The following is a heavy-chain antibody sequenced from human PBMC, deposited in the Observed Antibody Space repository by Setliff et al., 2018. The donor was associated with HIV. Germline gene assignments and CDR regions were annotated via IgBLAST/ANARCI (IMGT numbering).Heavy chain of an antibody. Sequence: NPGGSLRLSCAASGFSFSSSSMNWVRQAPGRGLEWVSSITSSSRYMHYADSVKGRFTISRDNAKNSLFLQMNNLTVDDTGVYFCARDLWGTYNGYLHYWGRGTLVTVSS. CDR1: GFSFSSSS. D-gene: IGHD1-20*01. CDR3: ARDLWGTYNGYLHY. J-gene: IGHJ4*02. CDR2: ITSSSRYM. V-gene: IGHV3-21*01.